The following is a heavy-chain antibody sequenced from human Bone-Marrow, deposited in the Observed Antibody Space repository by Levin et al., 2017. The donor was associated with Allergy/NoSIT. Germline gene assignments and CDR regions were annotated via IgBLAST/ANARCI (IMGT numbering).Heavy chain of an antibody. CDR2: ISDDGDKQ. D-gene: IGHD1-26*01. J-gene: IGHJ4*02. V-gene: IGHV3-30-3*01. Sequence: LSLTCAASGFTFSEYMMHWVRQAPGKGLEWVAVISDDGDKQFYADSVRGRFTISRDNSKNTLYLQMDSLRPEDTAIYYCARDLPPYSGSYHFNSWGQGNLVSVSS. CDR1: GFTFSEYM. CDR3: ARDLPPYSGSYHFNS.